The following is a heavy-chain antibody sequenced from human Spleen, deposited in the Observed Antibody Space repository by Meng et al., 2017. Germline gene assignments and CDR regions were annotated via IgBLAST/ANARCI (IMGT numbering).Heavy chain of an antibody. J-gene: IGHJ4*02. Sequence: GGSLRLSCVASELNSSSCGMHWVRQAPGKGLEWVAVISYDGSNKYYADSVKGRFTIPRDNSKNTLYLQMNSLRAEDTAVYYCARGDTGYSSGWHYFDYWGQGTLVTVSS. CDR3: ARGDTGYSSGWHYFDY. D-gene: IGHD6-19*01. V-gene: IGHV3-30*01. CDR2: ISYDGSNK. CDR1: ELNSSSCG.